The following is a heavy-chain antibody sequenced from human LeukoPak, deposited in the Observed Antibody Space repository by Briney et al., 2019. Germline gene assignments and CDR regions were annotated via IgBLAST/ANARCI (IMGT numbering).Heavy chain of an antibody. D-gene: IGHD1-1*01. CDR1: GFTFSNYG. J-gene: IGHJ4*02. V-gene: IGHV3-30*02. Sequence: GGSLRLSCAASGFTFSNYGMHWVRQAPGKGLEWVAFIHYDGTNAYYADSVKGRFTISRDNSQNTLYLQMNTLRPEDTAVYYCAKDLYNWNDVNFDYWGQGTLVTVSS. CDR2: IHYDGTNA. CDR3: AKDLYNWNDVNFDY.